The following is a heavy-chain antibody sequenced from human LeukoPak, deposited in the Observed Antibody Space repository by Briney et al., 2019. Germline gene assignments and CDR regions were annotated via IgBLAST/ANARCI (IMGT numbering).Heavy chain of an antibody. D-gene: IGHD3-10*01. CDR3: ARGSGDFDY. J-gene: IGHJ4*02. CDR2: IKQDGSEK. V-gene: IGHV3-7*04. CDR1: GFTFSSYA. Sequence: GGSLRLSCAASGFTFSSYAMSWVRQAPGKGLEWVANIKQDGSEKYYVDSVKGRFTISRDNAKNSLYLQMNSLRVEDTAVYYCARGSGDFDYWGQGTLVTVSS.